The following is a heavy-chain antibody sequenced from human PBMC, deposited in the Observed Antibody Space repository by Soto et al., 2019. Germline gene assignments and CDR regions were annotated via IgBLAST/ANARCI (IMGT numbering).Heavy chain of an antibody. D-gene: IGHD6-13*01. J-gene: IGHJ3*01. CDR2: IYDSGTT. CDR1: GYSISTNNW. Sequence: PSETLSLTCVVSGYSISTNNWWGWVRQTPGKGLEWIGYIYDSGTTNYNPSLRSRVTISPDTSKNQLSLSLTSLTAADTAVYYCARDPVAAAGTAFDVWGQGIMVTVSS. V-gene: IGHV4-28*03. CDR3: ARDPVAAAGTAFDV.